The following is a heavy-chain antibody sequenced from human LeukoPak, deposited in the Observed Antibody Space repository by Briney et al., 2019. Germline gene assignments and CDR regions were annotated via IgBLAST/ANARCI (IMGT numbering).Heavy chain of an antibody. CDR1: GGSVSSYY. Sequence: SETLSLSCTVSGGSVSSYYWSWIRQPPGRGLEWIGYLSHSGSSDSNPSLKSRVTILVDTSKNQFSLKLTSVTAADTAVYYCARARYANAWYAFDIWGQGTMVTVSS. CDR3: ARARYANAWYAFDI. D-gene: IGHD2-2*01. J-gene: IGHJ3*02. V-gene: IGHV4-59*02. CDR2: LSHSGSS.